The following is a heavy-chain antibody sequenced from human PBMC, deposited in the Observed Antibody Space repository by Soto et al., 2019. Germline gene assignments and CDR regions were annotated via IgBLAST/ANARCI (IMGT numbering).Heavy chain of an antibody. Sequence: GGSLRLSCAASGSTFSNYAMSWVRQAPGKGLVWVSRINSDGSSTSYADSVKGRFTISRDNAKNTLYLQMNSLRAEDTAVYYCARAKEQWLVVLDYWGQGTLVTVSS. D-gene: IGHD6-19*01. CDR1: GSTFSNYA. J-gene: IGHJ4*02. V-gene: IGHV3-74*01. CDR2: INSDGSST. CDR3: ARAKEQWLVVLDY.